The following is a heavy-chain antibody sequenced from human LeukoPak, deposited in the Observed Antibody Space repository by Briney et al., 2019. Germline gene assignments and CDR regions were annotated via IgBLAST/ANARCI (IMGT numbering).Heavy chain of an antibody. D-gene: IGHD6-13*01. Sequence: KTGGSLRLSCAASGFTFSSYSMNWVRQAAGKGLEWVSSISSSSSYIYYADSVKGRFTISRDNAKNSLYLQMNSLRAEDTAVYYCARYSSSWYSLDYWGQGTLVTVSS. CDR1: GFTFSSYS. CDR3: ARYSSSWYSLDY. J-gene: IGHJ4*02. V-gene: IGHV3-21*01. CDR2: ISSSSSYI.